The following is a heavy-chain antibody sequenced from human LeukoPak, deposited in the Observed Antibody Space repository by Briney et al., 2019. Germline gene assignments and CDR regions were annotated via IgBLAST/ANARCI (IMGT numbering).Heavy chain of an antibody. CDR2: IWYDGSNK. CDR3: AKDYYDFWSGYSRALYYFDY. V-gene: IGHV3-33*06. Sequence: PGGSLRLSCAASGFTFSSYGMHWVRQAPGKGLEWVAVIWYDGSNKYYADSVKGRFTISRDNSKNTLYLQMNSLRAEDTAVYYCAKDYYDFWSGYSRALYYFDYWGQGTLVTASS. D-gene: IGHD3-3*01. CDR1: GFTFSSYG. J-gene: IGHJ4*02.